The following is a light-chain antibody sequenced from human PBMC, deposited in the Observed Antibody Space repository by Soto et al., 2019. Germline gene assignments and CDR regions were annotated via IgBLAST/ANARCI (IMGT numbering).Light chain of an antibody. CDR3: GAWDHVLNVGV. J-gene: IGLJ3*02. Sequence: QSVLTQPPSVSAAPGQNVIISCSGSSSNIRSNYVSWNQQLPGTAPKLLIYDKNERPSGIPDRFSASKSGTSATLGITGLQTGDEADYYCGAWDHVLNVGVFGGGTKVTVL. V-gene: IGLV1-51*01. CDR2: DKN. CDR1: SSNIRSNY.